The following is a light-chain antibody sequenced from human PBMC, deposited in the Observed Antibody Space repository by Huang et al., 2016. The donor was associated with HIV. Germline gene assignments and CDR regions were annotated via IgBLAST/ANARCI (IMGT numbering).Light chain of an antibody. CDR2: GAS. J-gene: IGKJ4*01. CDR1: ENVSKNY. Sequence: EIVLTQSPGTLSLSPGESATLSCRASENVSKNYLVWDQQKPGQPPRLLIYGASSRASGIPDRFSGSGSGTDFTLTITRLEPEDFAVYYCQQYGTSPRTFGGGTRVEI. CDR3: QQYGTSPRT. V-gene: IGKV3-20*01.